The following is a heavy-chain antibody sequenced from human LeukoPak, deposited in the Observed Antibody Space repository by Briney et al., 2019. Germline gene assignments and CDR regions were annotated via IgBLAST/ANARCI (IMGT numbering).Heavy chain of an antibody. CDR3: VIVRGYFGSSGSDY. D-gene: IGHD3-9*01. V-gene: IGHV3-64D*06. CDR1: GFTFSSYT. CDR2: ITSNGGSA. Sequence: TGGSLRLSCSASGFTFSSYTIHWVRQAPGKGLEFVSAITSNGGSAYYADSVKGRFTISRDNSKNTVYLQMSSLRAEDTAVYYCVIVRGYFGSSGSDYWGQGTLVTVSS. J-gene: IGHJ4*02.